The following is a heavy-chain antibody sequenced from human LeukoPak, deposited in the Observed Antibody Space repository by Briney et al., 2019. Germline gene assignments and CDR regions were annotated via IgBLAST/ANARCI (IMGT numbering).Heavy chain of an antibody. D-gene: IGHD3-10*01. Sequence: PGGSLRLSCAASGFTFSSYGMHWVRQAPGKGLEWVAVIWYDGSNKYYADSVKGRFTISRDNSKNTLYLQMNSLRAKDTAVYYCARMSPGNYFDYWGQGTLVTVSS. J-gene: IGHJ4*02. CDR3: ARMSPGNYFDY. CDR1: GFTFSSYG. CDR2: IWYDGSNK. V-gene: IGHV3-33*01.